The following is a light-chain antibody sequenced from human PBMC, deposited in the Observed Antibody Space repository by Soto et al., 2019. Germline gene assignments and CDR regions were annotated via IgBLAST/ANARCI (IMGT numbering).Light chain of an antibody. Sequence: DIPMTQSPSSLSAFLGDRVTITCQASQDISNYLNWYQQKPGKAPELLIYDASNLETGVPSRFSRSGSGTDFTFTISSLQPEDIATYYCQQYDNLPITFGQGTRLEIK. J-gene: IGKJ5*01. CDR3: QQYDNLPIT. CDR1: QDISNY. CDR2: DAS. V-gene: IGKV1-33*01.